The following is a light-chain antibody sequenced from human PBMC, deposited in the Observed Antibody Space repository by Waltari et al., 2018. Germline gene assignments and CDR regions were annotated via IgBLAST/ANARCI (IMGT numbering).Light chain of an antibody. J-gene: IGKJ2*01. CDR3: QQYYRYYT. Sequence: DIQMTQSPSFVSAFVGDRVTISCRASQNIGSWLAWYQQKPGQAPKLLIYSASSLQSGVPSRFSGTGSGTDFTLTISSLQPEDFATYYCQQYYRYYTFGQGTKLEIK. V-gene: IGKV1D-16*01. CDR2: SAS. CDR1: QNIGSW.